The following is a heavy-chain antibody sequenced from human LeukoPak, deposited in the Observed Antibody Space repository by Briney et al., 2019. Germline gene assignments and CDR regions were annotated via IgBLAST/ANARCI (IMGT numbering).Heavy chain of an antibody. V-gene: IGHV4-59*08. CDR3: ARAIPYGDFWRGYLQYYFDY. CDR2: IYYTGST. D-gene: IGHD3-3*01. Sequence: SETLSLTCTVSGGSISSYYWGWIRQPPGKGLEWIGSIYYTGSTNYNPSLKSRVTISVDTSKNQFSLKLSSVTAADTAVYYCARAIPYGDFWRGYLQYYFDYWGQGTLVTVSS. CDR1: GGSISSYY. J-gene: IGHJ4*02.